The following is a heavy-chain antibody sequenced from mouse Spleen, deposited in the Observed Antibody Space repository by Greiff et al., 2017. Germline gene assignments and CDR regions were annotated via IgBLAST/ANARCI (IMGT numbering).Heavy chain of an antibody. D-gene: IGHD3-1*01. Sequence: VQLQQPGAELVRPGSSVKLSCKASGYTFTSYWMDWVKQRPGQGLEWIGNIYPSDSETHYNQKFKDKATLTVDNSSSTAYMQLSSLTSEDSAVYYCASSSGYDYFDYWGQGTTLTVSS. CDR2: IYPSDSET. CDR1: GYTFTSYW. V-gene: IGHV1-61*01. J-gene: IGHJ2*01. CDR3: ASSSGYDYFDY.